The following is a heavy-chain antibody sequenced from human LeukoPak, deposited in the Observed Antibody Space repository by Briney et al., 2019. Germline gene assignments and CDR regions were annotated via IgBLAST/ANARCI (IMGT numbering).Heavy chain of an antibody. V-gene: IGHV3-21*04. CDR1: GFTFSSYS. CDR3: AKDHKGYYYGMDV. J-gene: IGHJ6*02. Sequence: GGSLRLSCAASGFTFSSYSMNWVRQAPGKGLEWVSSISSSSSYIYYADSVKGRFTISRDNAKNSLYLQMNSLRAEDTAMYYCAKDHKGYYYGMDVWGQGTTVTVSS. CDR2: ISSSSSYI. D-gene: IGHD2-15*01.